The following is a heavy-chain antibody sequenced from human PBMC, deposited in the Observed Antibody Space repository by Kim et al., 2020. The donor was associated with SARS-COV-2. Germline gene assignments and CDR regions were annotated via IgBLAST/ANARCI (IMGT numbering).Heavy chain of an antibody. V-gene: IGHV3-7*01. CDR1: GFTFSSYC. J-gene: IGHJ4*02. Sequence: GGSLRLSCAASGFTFSSYCMTWVRQGPGKGLEWVGDIKQPGSEKYYTDSVKGRFTISRDNAKNSLYLQMNSLRAEDTAVYYCVSGPAGDYWGQGTLVTVS. CDR3: VSGPAGDY. CDR2: IKQPGSEK.